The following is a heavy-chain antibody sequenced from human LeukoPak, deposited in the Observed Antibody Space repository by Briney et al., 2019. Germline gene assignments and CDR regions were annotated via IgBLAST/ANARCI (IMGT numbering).Heavy chain of an antibody. CDR1: GFIFSHHG. Sequence: PGGSLRLSCAASGFIFSHHGMHWVRQAPGKGLEWVAFLRYDGSSEYYAESVKGRFTISRDNSKNTLYLDMNRLRSGDTAVYYCAKVVLYGDYRGLEDWGQGTLVTVSS. CDR3: AKVVLYGDYRGLED. CDR2: LRYDGSSE. J-gene: IGHJ4*02. D-gene: IGHD2-21*02. V-gene: IGHV3-30*02.